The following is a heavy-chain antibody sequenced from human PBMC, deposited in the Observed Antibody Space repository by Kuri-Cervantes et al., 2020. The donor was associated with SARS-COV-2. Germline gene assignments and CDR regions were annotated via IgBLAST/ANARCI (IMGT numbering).Heavy chain of an antibody. J-gene: IGHJ4*02. CDR1: GRTFDDYV. CDR3: TTHIDY. V-gene: IGHV3-21*04. Sequence: GGSLRLSCVASGRTFDDYVIHGVRQTSGRGLEWVSSISSSSSYIYYADSVKGRFTISRDNAKNSLYLQMNSLRAEDTAVYYCTTHIDYWGQGTLVTVSS. CDR2: ISSSSSYI.